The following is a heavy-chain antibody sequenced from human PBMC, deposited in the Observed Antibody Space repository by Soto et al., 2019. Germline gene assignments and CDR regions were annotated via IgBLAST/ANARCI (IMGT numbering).Heavy chain of an antibody. CDR1: GFTFNSYW. CDR2: VNGDGTTT. Sequence: EVQLVESGGGLVQPGGSLRLSCAASGFTFNSYWIHWVSQAPGEGLVWVSRVNGDGTTTNYADSVKGRFASSRDTAKNTLYLQMNSLRAEDTAVYYCARGGFGAFYLDSWGQGTLVTVSS. D-gene: IGHD3-10*01. CDR3: ARGGFGAFYLDS. J-gene: IGHJ4*02. V-gene: IGHV3-74*01.